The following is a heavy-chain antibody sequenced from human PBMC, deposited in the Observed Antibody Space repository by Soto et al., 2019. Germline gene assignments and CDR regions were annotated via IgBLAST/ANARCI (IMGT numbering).Heavy chain of an antibody. D-gene: IGHD1-1*01. V-gene: IGHV3-13*01. CDR2: IGTAGDT. J-gene: IGHJ6*02. CDR3: AREGWNDFNDYYYDGMDV. CDR1: GFTFSSYD. Sequence: EVQLVESGGGLVQPGGSLRLSCAASGFTFSSYDMHWVRQATGKGLEWVSAIGTAGDTYYPGSVKGRFTISRENAKNSLYLQMNSLRAEDTAVYYWAREGWNDFNDYYYDGMDVWGQGTTVTVSS.